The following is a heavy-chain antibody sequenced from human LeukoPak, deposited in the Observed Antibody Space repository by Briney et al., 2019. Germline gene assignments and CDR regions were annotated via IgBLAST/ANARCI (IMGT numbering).Heavy chain of an antibody. CDR2: IIPIFGTA. D-gene: IGHD2-2*01. J-gene: IGHJ3*02. Sequence: SVKVSCKASGGTFSSYAISWVRQAPGQGLEWMGGIIPIFGTANYAQKFQGRVTITTDESTSTAYMELSSLRSEDTAVYYCATARGYCSSTSCYDAFDIWGQGTMVTVSS. V-gene: IGHV1-69*05. CDR1: GGTFSSYA. CDR3: ATARGYCSSTSCYDAFDI.